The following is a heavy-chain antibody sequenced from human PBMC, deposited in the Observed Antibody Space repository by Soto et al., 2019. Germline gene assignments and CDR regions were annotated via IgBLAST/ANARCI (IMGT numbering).Heavy chain of an antibody. CDR1: GGTFSSYA. CDR3: ARHIVVVTARGYWFDP. CDR2: IIPIFGTA. V-gene: IGHV1-69*13. J-gene: IGHJ5*02. Sequence: ASVKVSCKASGGTFSSYAISWVRQAPGQGLEWMGGIIPIFGTANYAQKFQGRVTITADESTSTAYMELSSLRSEDTAVYYCARHIVVVTARGYWFDPWGQGIMVTVSS. D-gene: IGHD2-21*02.